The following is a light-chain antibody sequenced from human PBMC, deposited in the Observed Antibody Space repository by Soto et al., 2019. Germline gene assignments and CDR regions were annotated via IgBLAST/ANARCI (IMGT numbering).Light chain of an antibody. CDR2: DAS. CDR3: QQLKNCPPVT. J-gene: IGKJ4*01. CDR1: RSVDTY. Sequence: EIVVTQSAATLSLSPGERATLSCRASRSVDTYLAWYQQKLGQAPRLLLYDASSRATGIPARFSGNGSGTDFTLTISSLVPEEFAVYYCQQLKNCPPVTFGGGTKVDIK. V-gene: IGKV3-11*01.